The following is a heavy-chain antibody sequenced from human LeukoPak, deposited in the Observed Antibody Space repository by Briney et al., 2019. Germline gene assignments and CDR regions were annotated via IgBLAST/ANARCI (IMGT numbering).Heavy chain of an antibody. CDR1: GYTFTSYY. J-gene: IGHJ4*02. CDR2: INPSGGST. CDR3: AREGIAAALSY. Sequence: GASVKVSCKASGYTFTSYYMHWVRQAPGQGLEWMGIINPSGGSTSYAQKFQGRVTMTRDTSISTAYMELSRLRSDDTAVYYCAREGIAAALSYWGQGTLVTVSS. D-gene: IGHD6-13*01. V-gene: IGHV1-46*01.